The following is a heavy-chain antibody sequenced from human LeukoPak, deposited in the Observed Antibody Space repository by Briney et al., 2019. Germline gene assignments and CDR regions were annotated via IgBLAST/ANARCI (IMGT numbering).Heavy chain of an antibody. CDR2: INPNGGGT. V-gene: IGHV1-2*04. CDR3: ARDRGYSGYGLDAFDI. CDR1: GYTFTGYY. Sequence: GASVKVSCKASGYTFTGYYMHWVRQAPGQGLEWMGWINPNGGGTNYAQKFQGWVTMTRDTSISTAYMELSRLRSDDTAVYYCARDRGYSGYGLDAFDIWGQGTMVTVSS. J-gene: IGHJ3*02. D-gene: IGHD5-12*01.